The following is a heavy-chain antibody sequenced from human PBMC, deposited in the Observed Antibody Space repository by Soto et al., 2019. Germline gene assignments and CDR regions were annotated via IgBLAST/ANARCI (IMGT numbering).Heavy chain of an antibody. V-gene: IGHV1-3*01. J-gene: IGHJ4*01. CDR3: ARGRASWYWDF. Sequence: SVKVSCGTFGYTFTNYVIHWVRQAPGQGLEWMGGINAGTGNTKYSQKLQDRLTISRDTSAATAYLDLSRLASEDTPVYYCARGRASWYWDFWGHGTLVTVSS. D-gene: IGHD2-8*02. CDR2: INAGTGNT. CDR1: GYTFTNYV.